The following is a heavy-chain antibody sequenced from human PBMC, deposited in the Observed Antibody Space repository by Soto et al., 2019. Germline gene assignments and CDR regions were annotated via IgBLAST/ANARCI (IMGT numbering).Heavy chain of an antibody. J-gene: IGHJ6*02. D-gene: IGHD3-10*01. CDR1: GFTFSSYA. CDR3: ARTLGIKYGMDV. CDR2: ISYDGSNT. V-gene: IGHV3-30-3*01. Sequence: GGSLRLSCAASGFTFSSYAMHWVRQTPGKGLEWVALISYDGSNTYYADSVEGRFTISRDYSENTLYLQMNSLRAEDTAVYYCARTLGIKYGMDVWGQGTTVTVSS.